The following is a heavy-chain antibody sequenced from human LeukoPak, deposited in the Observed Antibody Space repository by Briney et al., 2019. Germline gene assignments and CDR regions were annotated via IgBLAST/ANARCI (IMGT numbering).Heavy chain of an antibody. CDR2: IYYSGST. CDR1: GGSTSSSSYY. J-gene: IGHJ6*02. CDR3: ASSSKVSDYYDSSGYPVDYYYGMDV. Sequence: SETLSLTCTVSGGSTSSSSYYWGWIRQPPGKGLEWIGSIYYSGSTYYNPSLKRRVTISVDTSKNQFSLKLSSVTAADTAVYYCASSSKVSDYYDSSGYPVDYYYGMDVWGQGTTVTVSS. V-gene: IGHV4-39*07. D-gene: IGHD3-22*01.